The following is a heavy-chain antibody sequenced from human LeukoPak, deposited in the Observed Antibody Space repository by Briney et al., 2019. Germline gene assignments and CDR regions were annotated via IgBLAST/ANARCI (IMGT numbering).Heavy chain of an antibody. V-gene: IGHV4-59*01. CDR1: GGSISSYY. CDR2: IYYSGST. D-gene: IGHD3-9*01. J-gene: IGHJ4*02. Sequence: PSETLSLTCTVSGGSISSYYWSWIRQPPGKGLEWIGYIYYSGSTKYNPSFKSRVTISVDTSKNQFSLKLISVTAAGTAVYYCATVVRDDILTGYYIDHWGQGTLVTVSS. CDR3: ATVVRDDILTGYYIDH.